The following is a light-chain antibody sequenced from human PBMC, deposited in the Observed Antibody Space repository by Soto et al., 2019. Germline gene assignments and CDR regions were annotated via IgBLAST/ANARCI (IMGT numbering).Light chain of an antibody. CDR1: SSNIGAGYD. J-gene: IGLJ2*01. V-gene: IGLV1-40*01. CDR3: QSYDSSLSGVV. CDR2: GDS. Sequence: QSVLTQPPSVSGAQGQRVTISCTGSSSNIGAGYDVHWYQQLPGTAPKLLIYGDSNRPSGVPDRFSGSKSGTSASLAITGLQAEDEAHYYCQSYDSSLSGVVFGGGTKLTVL.